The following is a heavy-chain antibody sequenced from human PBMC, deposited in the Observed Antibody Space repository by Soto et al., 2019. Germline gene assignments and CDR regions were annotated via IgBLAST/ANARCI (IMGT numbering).Heavy chain of an antibody. CDR2: IWYDGSNK. J-gene: IGHJ3*02. D-gene: IGHD4-17*01. Sequence: WGSLRLSCAASGFTFSSYGMRWGRHSPFKGLEWVAVIWYDGSNKYYADSVKGRFTISRDNSKNTLYLQMNSLRAEDTAVYYCARGGYGDYAIRRAFDIWGQGTMVTVSS. CDR3: ARGGYGDYAIRRAFDI. CDR1: GFTFSSYG. V-gene: IGHV3-33*01.